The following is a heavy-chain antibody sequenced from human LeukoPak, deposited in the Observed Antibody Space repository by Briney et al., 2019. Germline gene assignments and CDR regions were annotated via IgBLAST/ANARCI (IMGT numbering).Heavy chain of an antibody. CDR3: ARVGGTNYYYYGMDV. D-gene: IGHD1-26*01. CDR2: ISYDGSNK. J-gene: IGHJ6*02. V-gene: IGHV3-30-3*01. Sequence: LRLXXXASXXTXXSYAMHWVRQAXGXGLEWVAVISYDGSNKYYADSVKGRFTISRDNSKNTLYLQMNSLRAEDTAVYYCARVGGTNYYYYGMDVWGQGTTVTVSS. CDR1: XXTXXSYA.